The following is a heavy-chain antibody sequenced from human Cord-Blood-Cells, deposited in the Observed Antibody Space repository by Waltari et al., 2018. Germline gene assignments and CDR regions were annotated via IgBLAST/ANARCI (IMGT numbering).Heavy chain of an antibody. Sequence: QVQLQQWGAGLLKPSETLSLTCAVYGGSFSGYYWSWIRQPPGKGLEWIGEINHSGSTNYNPSRKSRVTISVDTSKNQFSLKLSSVTAADTAVYYCARRARKGYCSSTSCYRAFDIWGQGTMVTVSS. CDR2: INHSGST. CDR3: ARRARKGYCSSTSCYRAFDI. J-gene: IGHJ3*02. CDR1: GGSFSGYY. D-gene: IGHD2-2*01. V-gene: IGHV4-34*01.